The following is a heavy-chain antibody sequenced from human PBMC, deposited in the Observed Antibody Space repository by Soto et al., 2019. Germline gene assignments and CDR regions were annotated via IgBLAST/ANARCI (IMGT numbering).Heavy chain of an antibody. CDR3: ARDTPRWEIGWNWFDP. CDR1: GYTFTAFG. V-gene: IGHV1-18*04. CDR2: ISGHNGST. J-gene: IGHJ5*02. D-gene: IGHD1-26*01. Sequence: QAQLVQSGAEVKKPGASVKVSCKTSGYTFTAFGISWVRQAPGQGHEWMGWISGHNGSTKYAQKFQWRVSMTTDTSKKTVYMERRSLKSDDAAVYYCARDTPRWEIGWNWFDPWGQGTQVTFSS.